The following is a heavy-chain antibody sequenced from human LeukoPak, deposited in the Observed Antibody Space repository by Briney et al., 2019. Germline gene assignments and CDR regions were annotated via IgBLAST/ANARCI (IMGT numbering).Heavy chain of an antibody. Sequence: ASVKVSCKASGHTFTGYYMHWVRQAPGQGLEWMGWISAYNGNTNYAQKLQGRVTMTTDTSTSTAYTELRSRRSDDTAVYYCARKGTGTTYYYMDVWGKGTTVTISS. D-gene: IGHD1-1*01. CDR2: ISAYNGNT. CDR3: ARKGTGTTYYYMDV. V-gene: IGHV1-18*04. J-gene: IGHJ6*03. CDR1: GHTFTGYY.